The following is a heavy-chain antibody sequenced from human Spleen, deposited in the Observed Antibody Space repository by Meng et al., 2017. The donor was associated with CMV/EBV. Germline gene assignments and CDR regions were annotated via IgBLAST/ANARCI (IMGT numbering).Heavy chain of an antibody. Sequence: GSFSVYYWSWIRQPPGKGLEWIGEINHSGSTNYNPSLKSRVTISVDTSKNQFSLKLSSVTAADTAVYYCARALGYCTNGVCSTFDYWGQGTLVTVSS. D-gene: IGHD2-8*01. CDR2: INHSGST. CDR3: ARALGYCTNGVCSTFDY. J-gene: IGHJ4*02. CDR1: GSFSVYY. V-gene: IGHV4-34*01.